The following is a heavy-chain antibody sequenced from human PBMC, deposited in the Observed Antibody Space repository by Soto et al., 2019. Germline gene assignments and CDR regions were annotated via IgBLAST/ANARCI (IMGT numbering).Heavy chain of an antibody. J-gene: IGHJ4*02. Sequence: GLSLRLSCAAAGVTFSSYGMHWVSQAPGKGLEWVAVISYEGSNKYYADSVKGRFTIARDNSKNTLYLQMNSLRVEDTAVYYCAKEKPATMPSAYWGKGTLVTVS. CDR2: ISYEGSNK. D-gene: IGHD2-2*01. CDR3: AKEKPATMPSAY. CDR1: GVTFSSYG. V-gene: IGHV3-30*18.